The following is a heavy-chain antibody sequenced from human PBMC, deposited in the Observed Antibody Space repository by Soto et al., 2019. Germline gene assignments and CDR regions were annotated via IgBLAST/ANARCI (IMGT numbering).Heavy chain of an antibody. CDR2: IIPILGIA. CDR3: ARDKGWLRTPLDDY. D-gene: IGHD5-12*01. Sequence: QVQLVQSGAEVKKPGSSVKVSCKASGGTFSSYTISWVRQAPGQGLEWMGRIIPILGIANYAQKYQGRVTITADKSTSTAYLERSSLRSEDTAVYYWARDKGWLRTPLDDYWGQGTLVTVSS. V-gene: IGHV1-69*08. J-gene: IGHJ4*02. CDR1: GGTFSSYT.